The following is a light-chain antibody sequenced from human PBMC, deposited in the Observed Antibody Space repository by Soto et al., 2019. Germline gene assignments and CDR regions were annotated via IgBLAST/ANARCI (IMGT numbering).Light chain of an antibody. J-gene: IGLJ1*01. CDR1: SSNIGAGYD. CDR3: QSYDSSLSGSNYV. CDR2: GNS. V-gene: IGLV1-40*01. Sequence: QSVLTQPASVSGAPGQRVTISCTGSSSNIGAGYDVHWYQQLPGTAPKLLIYGNSNRPSGVPDRFSGSKSGTSASLAITGLQAEDEADYYCQSYDSSLSGSNYVFGTGTKVTV.